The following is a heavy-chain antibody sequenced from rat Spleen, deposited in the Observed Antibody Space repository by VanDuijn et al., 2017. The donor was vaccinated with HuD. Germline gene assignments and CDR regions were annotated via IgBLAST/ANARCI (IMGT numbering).Heavy chain of an antibody. V-gene: IGHV5-19*01. J-gene: IGHJ2*01. D-gene: IGHD1-1*01. CDR3: ATDRQWSYYFDY. Sequence: EMQLVESGGGLVQPGRSLKLSCAASGFTFSNYGMHWIRQAPTKGLEWVASISPSGGSTYYRDSVKGRFTISRDNAKSTLYLQMDSLRSEDTATYYCATDRQWSYYFDYWGQGVMVTVSS. CDR1: GFTFSNYG. CDR2: ISPSGGST.